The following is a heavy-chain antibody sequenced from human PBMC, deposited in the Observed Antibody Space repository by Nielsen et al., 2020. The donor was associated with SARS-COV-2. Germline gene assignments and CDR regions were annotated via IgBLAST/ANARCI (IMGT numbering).Heavy chain of an antibody. CDR3: AKDLVFTNTWILDGRDAFDI. D-gene: IGHD5-18*01. J-gene: IGHJ3*02. CDR2: ISSNGGST. V-gene: IGHV3-64*04. Sequence: GGSLTLSCSASGFTFSSYAMHWVRQAPGKGLEYVSAISSNGGSTYYADSVKGRFTISRDNSKNTLYLQMNSLRAEDTAVYYCAKDLVFTNTWILDGRDAFDIWGQGTMVTVSS. CDR1: GFTFSSYA.